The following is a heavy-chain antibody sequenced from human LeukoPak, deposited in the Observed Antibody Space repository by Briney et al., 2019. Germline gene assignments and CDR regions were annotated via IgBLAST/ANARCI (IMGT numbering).Heavy chain of an antibody. CDR2: ISGSGSAI. CDR3: ASRGYTYELDY. D-gene: IGHD5-18*01. V-gene: IGHV3-48*03. J-gene: IGHJ4*02. CDR1: GFTFSNYE. Sequence: GGSLRLSCATSGFTFSNYEMNWVRQAPGEGLEWISYISGSGSAIYYADFVKGRFTISRDNAKNSLYLQMNSLRAEDTAVYYCASRGYTYELDYWGQGTLVTVSS.